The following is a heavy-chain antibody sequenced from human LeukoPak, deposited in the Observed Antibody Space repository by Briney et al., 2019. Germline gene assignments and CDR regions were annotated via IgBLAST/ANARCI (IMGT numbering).Heavy chain of an antibody. CDR3: ARATSGWPDSGAFDI. Sequence: GGSLRLSCAASGFTFSDYWMHWVRQAPGKGLVWVSRINTDGGSTSYAVSVKGRFTISRDNAKNTLYLQMDSLRAEDTAVYYCARATSGWPDSGAFDIWGQGTMVTVSS. V-gene: IGHV3-74*01. CDR1: GFTFSDYW. D-gene: IGHD6-19*01. CDR2: INTDGGST. J-gene: IGHJ3*02.